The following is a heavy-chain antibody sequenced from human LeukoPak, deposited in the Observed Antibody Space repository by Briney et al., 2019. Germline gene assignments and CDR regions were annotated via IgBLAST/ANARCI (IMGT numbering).Heavy chain of an antibody. CDR2: TYYSGST. Sequence: SETLYLTCTVSGGSVSSGNYYWSWIRQPPGKGLEWIGYTYYSGSTNYSPSLKSRVTISIDTSKNQFSLKLSSVTAADTAVYYCARGYCSGGTCYRSYFQHWGRGALVTVSS. CDR3: ARGYCSGGTCYRSYFQH. V-gene: IGHV4-61*01. D-gene: IGHD2-15*01. CDR1: GGSVSSGNYY. J-gene: IGHJ1*01.